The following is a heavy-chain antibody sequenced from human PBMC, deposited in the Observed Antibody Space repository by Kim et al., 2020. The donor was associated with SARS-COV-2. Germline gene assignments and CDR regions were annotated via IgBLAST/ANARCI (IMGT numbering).Heavy chain of an antibody. V-gene: IGHV3-33*06. CDR1: GFTFSSYG. Sequence: GGSLRLSCAASGFTFSSYGMHWVRQAPGKGLEWVAVIWYDGSNKYYADSVKGRFTISRDNSKNTLYLQMNSLRAVDTAVYYCAKDPSYGSVLPWFDPWGQGTLVTVSS. D-gene: IGHD3-10*01. CDR2: IWYDGSNK. J-gene: IGHJ5*02. CDR3: AKDPSYGSVLPWFDP.